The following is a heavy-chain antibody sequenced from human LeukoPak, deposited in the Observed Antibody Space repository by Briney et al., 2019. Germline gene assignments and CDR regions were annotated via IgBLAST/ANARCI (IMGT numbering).Heavy chain of an antibody. V-gene: IGHV4-38-2*02. CDR2: MYHSGST. CDR3: ASWGIAADAFDI. D-gene: IGHD6-13*01. J-gene: IGHJ3*02. CDR1: GYSISSAYY. Sequence: PSETLSLTCSVSGYSISSAYYWGWIRQPPGKGLEWIGTMYHSGSTNYNPSLKSRVTISVDTSKNQFSLKLSSVTAADTAVYYCASWGIAADAFDIWGQGTMVTVSS.